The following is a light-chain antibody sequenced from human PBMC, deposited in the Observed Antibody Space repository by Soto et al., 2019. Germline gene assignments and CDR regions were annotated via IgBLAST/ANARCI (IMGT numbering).Light chain of an antibody. Sequence: QSVLTQLPSVSGAPGQRVTISCTGCSSNIGAGCEVHWYQHLPGKAPKLLIYGNTNRPSGVPDRFSGSKSGTSASLAITGLQAEDEADYFCQSYDSSLSACYIFGCGNKVIV. J-gene: IGLJ1*01. CDR1: SSNIGAGCE. CDR2: GNT. V-gene: IGLV1-40*01. CDR3: QSYDSSLSACYI.